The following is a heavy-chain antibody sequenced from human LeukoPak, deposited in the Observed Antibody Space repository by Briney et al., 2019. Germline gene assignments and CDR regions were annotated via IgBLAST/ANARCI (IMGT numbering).Heavy chain of an antibody. CDR3: ARGGQLVTYFDY. CDR1: GFTFSRYW. CDR2: IEQDGSEK. D-gene: IGHD6-6*01. Sequence: PGGSLRLSCAASGFTFSRYWMSWVRQAPGKGLEWVANIEQDGSEKYYVDSVKGRFTISRDNAKNSLYLQMNSLRAEDTAVYYCARGGQLVTYFDYWGQGTLVTVSS. J-gene: IGHJ4*02. V-gene: IGHV3-7*01.